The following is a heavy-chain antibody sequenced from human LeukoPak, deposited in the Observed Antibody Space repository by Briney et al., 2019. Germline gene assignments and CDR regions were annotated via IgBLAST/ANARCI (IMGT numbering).Heavy chain of an antibody. Sequence: ASVKVSCKASGGIFSSYAISWVRQAPGQGLEWMGRIIPILGIANYAQKFQGRVTITADKSTSTAYMELSSLRSEDTAVYYCARVRRTLFGGYFDYWGQGTLVTVSS. D-gene: IGHD2-21*01. CDR3: ARVRRTLFGGYFDY. J-gene: IGHJ4*02. V-gene: IGHV1-69*04. CDR2: IIPILGIA. CDR1: GGIFSSYA.